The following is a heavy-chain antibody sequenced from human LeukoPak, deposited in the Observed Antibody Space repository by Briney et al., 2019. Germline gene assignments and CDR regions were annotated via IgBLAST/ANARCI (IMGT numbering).Heavy chain of an antibody. CDR1: GGSISSYY. V-gene: IGHV4-59*01. CDR2: IYYSGST. Sequence: SETLSLTCTVSGGSISSYYWSWIRQPPGKGLEWIGYIYYSGSTNYNPSLKSRVTISVDTSKNQFSLKLSSVTAADTAVYYCARGSALWEPGDYWGKGTLVTVSS. J-gene: IGHJ4*02. D-gene: IGHD1-26*01. CDR3: ARGSALWEPGDY.